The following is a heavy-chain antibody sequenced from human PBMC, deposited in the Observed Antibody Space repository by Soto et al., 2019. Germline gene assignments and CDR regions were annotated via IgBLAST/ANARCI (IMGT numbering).Heavy chain of an antibody. CDR1: GYTFTSYY. Sequence: ASVKVSCKASGYTFTSYYMHWVRQAPGQGLEWMGIINPSGGSTSYAQKFQGRVTMTRDTFTSTVYMELSSLRSEDTAVYYCAREESGEGGSRNYGMDVWGQGTTVTVSS. CDR2: INPSGGST. D-gene: IGHD3-16*01. CDR3: AREESGEGGSRNYGMDV. V-gene: IGHV1-46*01. J-gene: IGHJ6*02.